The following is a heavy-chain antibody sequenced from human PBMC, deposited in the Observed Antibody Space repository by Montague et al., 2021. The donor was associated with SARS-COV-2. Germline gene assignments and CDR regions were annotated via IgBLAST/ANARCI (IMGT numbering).Heavy chain of an antibody. CDR3: ARTRKINKSCRHYDMDV. CDR1: GFSLTTSAMC. V-gene: IGHV2-70*11. CDR2: IDWDGDE. J-gene: IGHJ6*02. D-gene: IGHD2-15*01. Sequence: PALVKPTQTLTLTCTFSGFSLTTSAMCVSWIRQPPGKALEWLARIDWDGDEYYSASLKSRLTITKDTSKDQVVLTMTNMDPADTATYYCARTRKINKSCRHYDMDVWGQGTTVTVSS.